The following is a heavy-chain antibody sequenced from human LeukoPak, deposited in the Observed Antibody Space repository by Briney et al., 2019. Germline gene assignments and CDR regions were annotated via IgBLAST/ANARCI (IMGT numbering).Heavy chain of an antibody. J-gene: IGHJ4*02. D-gene: IGHD3-22*01. CDR1: GCTFTSYG. CDR3: ARDQTNYYDSSGYYGY. CDR2: ISAYNGNT. Sequence: ASVKVSCKASGCTFTSYGISWVRQAPGQGLEWMGWISAYNGNTNYAQKLQGRVTMTTDTSTSTAYMELRSLRSDDTAVYYCARDQTNYYDSSGYYGYWGQGTLVTVSS. V-gene: IGHV1-18*01.